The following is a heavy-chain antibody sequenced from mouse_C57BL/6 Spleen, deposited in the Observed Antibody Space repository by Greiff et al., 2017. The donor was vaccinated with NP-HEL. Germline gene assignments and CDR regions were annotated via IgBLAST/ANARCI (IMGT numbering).Heavy chain of an antibody. J-gene: IGHJ2*01. CDR1: GYAFSSYW. CDR2: IYPGDGDT. V-gene: IGHV1-80*01. D-gene: IGHD2-2*01. CDR3: AREEVTYYLDD. Sequence: VQLVESGAELVKPGASVKISCKASGYAFSSYWMNWVKQRPGKGLEWIGQIYPGDGDTNYNGKFKGKATLTADKSSSTAYMQLSSLTSEDSAVYFCAREEVTYYLDDWGQGTTLTVSS.